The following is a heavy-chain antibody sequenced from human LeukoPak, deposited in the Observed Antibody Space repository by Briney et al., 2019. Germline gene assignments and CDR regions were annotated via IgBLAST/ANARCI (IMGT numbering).Heavy chain of an antibody. V-gene: IGHV4-39*01. D-gene: IGHD3-22*01. Sequence: PSETLSLTCTVSGGSISNSSFYWGWIRQPPGKGLECIASISYPGSTFYNPSLRSRVTISVYTSKNQFSLRLSSVTAADTAVYYCARLGGYYDPPDYWGQGTLVTVSS. CDR2: ISYPGST. J-gene: IGHJ4*02. CDR3: ARLGGYYDPPDY. CDR1: GGSISNSSFY.